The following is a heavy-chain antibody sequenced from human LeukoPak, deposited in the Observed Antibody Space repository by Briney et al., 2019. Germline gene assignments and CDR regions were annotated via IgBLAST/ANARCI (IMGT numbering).Heavy chain of an antibody. CDR3: ARGPETAMVSELDY. J-gene: IGHJ4*02. D-gene: IGHD5-18*01. V-gene: IGHV1-46*01. CDR1: GYSFTSYY. CDR2: INPSGGST. Sequence: ASVKVSCKASGYSFTSYYMHWVRQAPGQGLEWMGIINPSGGSTSYAQKFQGRVTISVDTSKNQFSLKLSSVTAADTAVYYCARGPETAMVSELDYWGQGTLVTVSS.